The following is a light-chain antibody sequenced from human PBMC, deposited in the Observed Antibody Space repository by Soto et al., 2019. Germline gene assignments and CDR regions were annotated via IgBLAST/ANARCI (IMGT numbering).Light chain of an antibody. CDR1: QNIRSH. CDR2: SAS. Sequence: DIQMTQTPSAPSPSVGDTVTITCRASQNIRSHLNWYQQKPGKAPELLIYSASRLQSGVPSRFGGSGSGTDFTLTISDLQPEDFATYYCQQSYTTPPITFGLGTRLEIK. V-gene: IGKV1-39*01. J-gene: IGKJ5*01. CDR3: QQSYTTPPIT.